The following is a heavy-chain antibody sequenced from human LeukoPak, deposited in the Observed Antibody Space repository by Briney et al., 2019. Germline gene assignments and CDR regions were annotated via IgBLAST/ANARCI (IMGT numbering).Heavy chain of an antibody. J-gene: IGHJ6*02. CDR3: ARAALGGGAPRLFYYPYGMDV. CDR2: INAGNGNT. D-gene: IGHD3-16*01. Sequence: ASVKVSCKASGYILSRYAMNWVRQAPGQRLEWMGWINAGNGNTEYSQKFQGRVTITRDTSASTAYMELSSLRSEDTAVYYCARAALGGGAPRLFYYPYGMDVWGQGTTVTVSS. V-gene: IGHV1-3*01. CDR1: GYILSRYA.